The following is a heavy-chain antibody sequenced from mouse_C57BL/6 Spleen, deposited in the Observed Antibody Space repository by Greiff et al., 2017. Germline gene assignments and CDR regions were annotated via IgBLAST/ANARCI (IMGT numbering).Heavy chain of an antibody. D-gene: IGHD3-3*01. J-gene: IGHJ4*01. Sequence: QVQLQQSGAELVRPGASVTLSCKASGYTFTDYEMHWVKQTPVHGLEWLGAIDPETGGTAYNQKFKGKAILTADKSSSTAYMELRSLTSEDSAVYYCTRKGWDVDYAMDYWGQGTSVTVSS. V-gene: IGHV1-15*01. CDR3: TRKGWDVDYAMDY. CDR1: GYTFTDYE. CDR2: IDPETGGT.